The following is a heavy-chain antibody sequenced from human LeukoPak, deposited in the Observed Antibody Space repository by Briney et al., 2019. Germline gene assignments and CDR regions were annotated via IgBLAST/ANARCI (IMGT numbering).Heavy chain of an antibody. Sequence: SETLSLTCTVSGGSISSYYWSWIRQPPGKGLEWIGYIYYSGSTNYNPSLKSRVTISVDTPKNQFSLKLSSVTAADTAVYYCARVGILTAIGSDPWGQGTLVTVSS. V-gene: IGHV4-59*01. D-gene: IGHD3-9*01. CDR1: GGSISSYY. CDR3: ARVGILTAIGSDP. CDR2: IYYSGST. J-gene: IGHJ5*02.